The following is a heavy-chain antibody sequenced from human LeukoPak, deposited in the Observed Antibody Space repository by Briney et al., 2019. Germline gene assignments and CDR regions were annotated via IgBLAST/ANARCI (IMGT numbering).Heavy chain of an antibody. CDR2: MNPNSGNT. V-gene: IGHV1-8*01. D-gene: IGHD6-13*01. Sequence: GASVKVSCKASGYTFTSYDINWVRQATGQGLEWMGWMNPNSGNTGYAQKFQGRVTMTRNTSISTAYMELSSLRSEDTAVYYCATEAQGSSWPLDAFDIWGQGTMVTVSS. CDR3: ATEAQGSSWPLDAFDI. CDR1: GYTFTSYD. J-gene: IGHJ3*02.